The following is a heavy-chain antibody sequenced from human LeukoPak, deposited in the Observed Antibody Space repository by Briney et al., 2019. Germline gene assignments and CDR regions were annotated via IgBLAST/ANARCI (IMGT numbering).Heavy chain of an antibody. CDR2: IYTSGST. CDR3: ARGFRGWDLYYFDY. CDR1: GGSISSASYY. V-gene: IGHV4-61*02. Sequence: SETLSLTCTVSGGSISSASYYWSWIRQPAGKGLEWIGRIYTSGSTYYNPSLKSRVTISVDTSKNQFSLKLSSVTAADTAVYYCARGFRGWDLYYFDYWGQGTLVTVSS. J-gene: IGHJ4*02. D-gene: IGHD6-19*01.